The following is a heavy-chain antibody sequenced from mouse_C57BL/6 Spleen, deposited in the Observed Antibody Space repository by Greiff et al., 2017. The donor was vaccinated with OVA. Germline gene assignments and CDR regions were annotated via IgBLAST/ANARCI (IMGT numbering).Heavy chain of an antibody. CDR2: ISYDGSN. CDR3: ARDRITTVEGYFDV. J-gene: IGHJ1*03. V-gene: IGHV3-6*01. CDR1: GYSITSGYY. D-gene: IGHD1-1*01. Sequence: DVQLQESGPGLVKPSQSLSLTCSVTGYSITSGYYWNWIRQFPGNKLEWMGYISYDGSNNYNPSLKNRISITRDTSKNQFFLKLNSVTTEDTATYYCARDRITTVEGYFDVWGTGTTVTVSS.